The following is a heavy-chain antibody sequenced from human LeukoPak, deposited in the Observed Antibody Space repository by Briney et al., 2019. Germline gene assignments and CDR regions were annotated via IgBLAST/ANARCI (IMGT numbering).Heavy chain of an antibody. CDR2: INSDGSST. CDR3: AKIAVAGSDFDC. V-gene: IGHV3-74*03. CDR1: GFTFNTYW. J-gene: IGHJ4*02. D-gene: IGHD6-19*01. Sequence: GGSLRLSCAASGFTFNTYWMHWVRQAPGKGLVWVSRINSDGSSTAYADSVKGRFTISKDNAKNTLYLQMNSLRVEDTAVYYRAKIAVAGSDFDCWGQGTLVTVSS.